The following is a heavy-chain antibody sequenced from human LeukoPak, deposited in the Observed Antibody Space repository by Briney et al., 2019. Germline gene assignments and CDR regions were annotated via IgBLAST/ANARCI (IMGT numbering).Heavy chain of an antibody. V-gene: IGHV3-74*01. Sequence: GGSLRLSCAASGFTFNSHWMHWVRQAPGKGLLWGSGINGDGSSTSNEDSVKGRFTISRDNAKNMLYLQMNSLRAEDAAVYYCVRELGAFDIWGQGTMVTVSS. CDR2: INGDGSST. CDR1: GFTFNSHW. J-gene: IGHJ3*02. CDR3: VRELGAFDI.